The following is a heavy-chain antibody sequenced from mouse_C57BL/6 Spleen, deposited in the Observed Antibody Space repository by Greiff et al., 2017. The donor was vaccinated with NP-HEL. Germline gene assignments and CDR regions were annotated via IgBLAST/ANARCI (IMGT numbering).Heavy chain of an antibody. Sequence: QVQLKESGAELVKPGASVKISCKASGYAFSSYWMNWVKQRPGKGLEWIGQIYPGDGDTNYNGKFKGKATLTADKSYSTAYMQLSSLTSEDSAVYFCAREGASMMVTTGYFDVWGTGTTVTVSS. J-gene: IGHJ1*03. D-gene: IGHD2-3*01. CDR1: GYAFSSYW. CDR2: IYPGDGDT. V-gene: IGHV1-80*01. CDR3: AREGASMMVTTGYFDV.